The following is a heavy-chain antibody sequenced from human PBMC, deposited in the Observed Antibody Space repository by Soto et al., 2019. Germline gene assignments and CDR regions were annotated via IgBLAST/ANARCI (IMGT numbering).Heavy chain of an antibody. J-gene: IGHJ6*02. CDR2: ISGYNGDT. D-gene: IGHD1-1*01. CDR1: GYTFTRYG. V-gene: IGHV1-18*01. CDR3: AINGQLPSYYYGMDV. Sequence: QGQLVQSGPEVKKPGASVKVSCKASGYTFTRYGISWVRQAPGQGLEWMGWISGYNGDTNYAQKVQGRVTMTIDTSTSIAYMELRSLTSDDTAIYYCAINGQLPSYYYGMDVWGQGTTVTVSS.